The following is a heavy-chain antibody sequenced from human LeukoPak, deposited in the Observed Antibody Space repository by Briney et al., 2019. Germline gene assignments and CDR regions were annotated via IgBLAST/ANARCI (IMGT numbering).Heavy chain of an antibody. V-gene: IGHV4-4*02. D-gene: IGHD2-15*01. CDR3: ARLGHCSGGGSCHHDY. J-gene: IGHJ4*02. CDR2: IHYSGVT. CDR1: GGSISNTNW. Sequence: SGTLSLTCGVSGGSISNTNWWTWFRQPPGKGLEWIAAIHYSGVTHYKPSLKSRVTISADTSRNQFSLKLNSVTATDTAVYYCARLGHCSGGGSCHHDYWGQGTLVTVSS.